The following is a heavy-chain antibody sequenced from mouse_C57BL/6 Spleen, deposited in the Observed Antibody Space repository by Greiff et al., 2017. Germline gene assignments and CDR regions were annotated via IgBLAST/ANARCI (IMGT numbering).Heavy chain of an antibody. CDR1: GFTFSSYA. J-gene: IGHJ3*01. CDR2: ISDGGSYT. CDR3: ARGIYDGYYPFAY. Sequence: EVKVVESGGGLVKPGGSLKLSCAASGFTFSSYAMSWVRQTPEKRLEWVATISDGGSYTYYPDNLKGRFTISRDNAKNNLYLQMSHLKSEDTAMYYCARGIYDGYYPFAYWGQGTLVTVSA. D-gene: IGHD2-3*01. V-gene: IGHV5-4*03.